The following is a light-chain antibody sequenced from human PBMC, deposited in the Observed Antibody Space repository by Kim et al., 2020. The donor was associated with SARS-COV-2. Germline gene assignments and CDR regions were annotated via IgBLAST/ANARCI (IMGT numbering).Light chain of an antibody. V-gene: IGKV1-5*03. CDR1: QSISSW. J-gene: IGKJ2*01. CDR2: KAS. Sequence: DIQMTQSPSTLSASVGDRVTITCRASQSISSWLAWYQQKPGKAPKLLIYKASSLESGVPSRFSGSGSGIEFTLTISSLQPDDFATYYCQQYNSYSPDTFGQGTKLEI. CDR3: QQYNSYSPDT.